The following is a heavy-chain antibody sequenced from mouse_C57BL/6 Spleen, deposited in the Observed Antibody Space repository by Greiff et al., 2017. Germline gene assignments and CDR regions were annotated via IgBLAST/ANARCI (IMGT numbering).Heavy chain of an antibody. CDR2: IRNKANGYTT. Sequence: DVMLVESGGGLVQPGGSLSLSCAASGFTFTDYYMSWVRQPPGKALEWLGFIRNKANGYTTEYSASVKSRFTISRDNSQSILYLQMNARRAEDSATYYCARSLYGKGYFDVWGTGTTVTVS. V-gene: IGHV7-3*01. CDR1: GFTFTDYY. J-gene: IGHJ1*03. D-gene: IGHD2-1*01. CDR3: ARSLYGKGYFDV.